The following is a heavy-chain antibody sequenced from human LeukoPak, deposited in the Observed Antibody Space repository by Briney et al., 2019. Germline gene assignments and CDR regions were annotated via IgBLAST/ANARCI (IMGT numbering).Heavy chain of an antibody. Sequence: GGSLRLSCAASGFAFSNYWLHWVRQAPGKGLVWVARINTHGSSTNYADSAKGRFTISRDNAKNTLYLQMTSLSAEDTAVYYALAGYYYYYMDVWGKGTTVTASS. D-gene: IGHD6-13*01. V-gene: IGHV3-74*01. CDR2: INTHGSST. CDR1: GFAFSNYW. J-gene: IGHJ6*03. CDR3: LAGYYYYYMDV.